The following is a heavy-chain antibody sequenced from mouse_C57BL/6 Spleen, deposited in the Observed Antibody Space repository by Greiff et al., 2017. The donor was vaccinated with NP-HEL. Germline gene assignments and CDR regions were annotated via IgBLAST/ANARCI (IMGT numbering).Heavy chain of an antibody. J-gene: IGHJ1*03. CDR1: GYTFTDYE. D-gene: IGHD1-1*01. CDR3: TRYYGSSHWYFDV. Sequence: VQLQQSGAELVRPGASVTLSCKASGYTFTDYEMHWVKQTPVHGLEWIGTIYPETGGTAYNQKFKGKAILTADKSSSTAYMELRSLTSEDSAVYFGTRYYGSSHWYFDVWGTGTTVAVS. V-gene: IGHV1-15*01. CDR2: IYPETGGT.